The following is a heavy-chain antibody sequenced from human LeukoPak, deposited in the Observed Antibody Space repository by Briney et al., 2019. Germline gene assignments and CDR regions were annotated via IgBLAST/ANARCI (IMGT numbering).Heavy chain of an antibody. CDR3: ARGHSTGRIIDY. J-gene: IGHJ4*02. CDR2: IFYTGSN. Sequence: SETLSLTCSVSGGSISSSYWSWIRQAPGKGPEWIGYIFYTGSNDYSPSLKSRVTISVDTSKNQFSLRVNSVTAADTAVYYCARGHSTGRIIDYWGQGTLVTVSS. CDR1: GGSISSSY. V-gene: IGHV4-59*01. D-gene: IGHD3-22*01.